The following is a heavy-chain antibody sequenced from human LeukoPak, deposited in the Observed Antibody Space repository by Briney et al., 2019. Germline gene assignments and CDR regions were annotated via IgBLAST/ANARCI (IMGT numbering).Heavy chain of an antibody. CDR2: ISSGGDII. Sequence: RSGGSLRLSCAASGFTFTDHYMSWVRQAPGKGLEWVSYISSGGDIIYYADSVKGRFTISRDNAKNSLYLQMNSLRAEDAAVYYCARAPTDDYGDYSFDYWGKGTLVTVSS. CDR3: ARAPTDDYGDYSFDY. J-gene: IGHJ4*02. D-gene: IGHD4-17*01. CDR1: GFTFTDHY. V-gene: IGHV3-11*04.